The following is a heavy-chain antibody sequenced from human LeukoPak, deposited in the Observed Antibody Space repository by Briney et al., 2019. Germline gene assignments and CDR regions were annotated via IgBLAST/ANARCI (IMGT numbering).Heavy chain of an antibody. J-gene: IGHJ4*02. Sequence: SVKVSCKASGYTFTSYGISWVRQAPGQGLEWMGGIIPIFGTANYAQKFQGRVTITADESTSTAYMELSSLRSEDTAVYYCARGGFSYPRAPFDYWGQGTLVTVSS. V-gene: IGHV1-69*13. CDR1: GYTFTSYG. D-gene: IGHD1-26*01. CDR3: ARGGFSYPRAPFDY. CDR2: IIPIFGTA.